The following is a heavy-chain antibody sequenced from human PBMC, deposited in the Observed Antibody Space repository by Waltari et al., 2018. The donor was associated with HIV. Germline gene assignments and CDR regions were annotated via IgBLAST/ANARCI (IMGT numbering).Heavy chain of an antibody. J-gene: IGHJ4*02. CDR1: GFTFSSYA. D-gene: IGHD3-22*01. CDR3: ARDPYYYDSSGYLCYFDY. CDR2: ISYDGSNK. Sequence: QVQLVESGGGVVQPGRSLRLSCAASGFTFSSYAMHWVRQAPGKGLEWVAVISYDGSNKYYADSVKGRSTISRDNSKNTLYLQMNSLRAEDTAVYYCARDPYYYDSSGYLCYFDYWGQGTLVTVSS. V-gene: IGHV3-30-3*01.